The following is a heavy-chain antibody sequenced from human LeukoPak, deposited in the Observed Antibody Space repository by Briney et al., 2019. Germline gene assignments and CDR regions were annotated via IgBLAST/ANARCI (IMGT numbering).Heavy chain of an antibody. D-gene: IGHD2-2*02. V-gene: IGHV1-69*01. CDR2: IIPIFGTA. CDR3: ARDHPLTCSSTSCYNDY. CDR1: GGTFGSYA. Sequence: ASVKVSCKASGGTFGSYAISWVRQAPGQGLEWMGGIIPIFGTANYAQKFQGRVTITADESTSTAYMELSSLRSEDTAVYYCARDHPLTCSSTSCYNDYWGQGTLVTVSS. J-gene: IGHJ4*02.